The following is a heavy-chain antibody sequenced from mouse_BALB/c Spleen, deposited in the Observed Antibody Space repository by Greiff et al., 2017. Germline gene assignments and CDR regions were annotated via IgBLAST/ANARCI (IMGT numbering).Heavy chain of an antibody. CDR3: ARESGNYRFAY. CDR2: INPYNDGT. J-gene: IGHJ3*01. CDR1: GYTFTSYV. V-gene: IGHV1-14*01. Sequence: EVQGVESGPELVKPGASVKMSCKASGYTFTSYVMHWVKQKPGQGLEWIGYINPYNDGTKYNEKFKGKATLTSDKSSSTAYMELSSLTSEDSAVYYCARESGNYRFAYWGQGTLVTVSA. D-gene: IGHD2-1*01.